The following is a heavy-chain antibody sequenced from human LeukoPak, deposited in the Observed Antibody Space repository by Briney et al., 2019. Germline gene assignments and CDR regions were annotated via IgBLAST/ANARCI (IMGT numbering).Heavy chain of an antibody. D-gene: IGHD2-2*02. CDR2: ISYDGSNK. CDR3: ASGPYTL. V-gene: IGHV3-30-3*01. CDR1: GFIFSNHA. Sequence: GGSLRLSCSVSGFIFSNHAMHWVRQTPGKGLEWVAVISYDGSNKYYADSVKGRFTISRDNSKNTLYLQMNSLRAEDTAVYYCASGPYTLWGQGTLVTVSS. J-gene: IGHJ4*02.